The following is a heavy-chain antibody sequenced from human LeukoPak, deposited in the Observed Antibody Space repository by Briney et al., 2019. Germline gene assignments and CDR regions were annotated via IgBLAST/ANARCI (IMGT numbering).Heavy chain of an antibody. V-gene: IGHV1-18*04. CDR1: GYTLTNYY. Sequence: GASVKVSCKAPGYTLTNYYIHWVRQAPGQGLEWMGRISPYNGNTKYAQKLQGRVTMTTDTSTSTAYMELRSLRSDDTAVYYCARASTHRYNWKSGQLNDAFDIWGQGTMVTVSS. CDR3: ARASTHRYNWKSGQLNDAFDI. J-gene: IGHJ3*02. CDR2: ISPYNGNT. D-gene: IGHD1-20*01.